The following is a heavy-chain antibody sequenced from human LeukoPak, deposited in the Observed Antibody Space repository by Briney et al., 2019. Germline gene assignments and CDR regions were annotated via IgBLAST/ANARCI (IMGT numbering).Heavy chain of an antibody. D-gene: IGHD5-12*01. CDR3: APIDPPYVDIVAT. J-gene: IGHJ4*02. CDR2: INHSGST. Sequence: PGGSLRLSCAASGFTFSSYSMNWVRQPPGKGLEWIGEINHSGSTNYNPSLKSRVTISVDTSKNQFSLKLSSVTAADTAVYYCAPIDPPYVDIVATWGQGTLVTVSS. CDR1: GFTFSSYS. V-gene: IGHV4-34*08.